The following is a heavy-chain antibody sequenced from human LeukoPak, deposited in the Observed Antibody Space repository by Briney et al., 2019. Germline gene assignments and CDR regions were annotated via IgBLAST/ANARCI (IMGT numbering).Heavy chain of an antibody. D-gene: IGHD4-11*01. V-gene: IGHV3-7*01. Sequence: GGSLRLSCAASGFTFRSYWMSWVRQAPEKGLGWVANIKEDGSEKNYVDSVKGRFTISRDNAKNSLSLQMNSLRAEDTAVYYCSRGGYSNRDAWGQGSLVIVSS. J-gene: IGHJ5*02. CDR1: GFTFRSYW. CDR3: SRGGYSNRDA. CDR2: IKEDGSEK.